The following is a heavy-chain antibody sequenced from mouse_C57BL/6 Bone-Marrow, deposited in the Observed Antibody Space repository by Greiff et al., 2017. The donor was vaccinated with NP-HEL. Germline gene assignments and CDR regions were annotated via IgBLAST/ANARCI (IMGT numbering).Heavy chain of an antibody. CDR3: GRGIYYAMDY. J-gene: IGHJ4*01. CDR1: GYTFTDYN. V-gene: IGHV1-22*01. CDR2: INPNNGGT. Sequence: EVQRVESGPELVKPGASVKMSCKASGYTFTDYNMHWVKQSHGKSLEWIGYINPNNGGTSYNQKFKGKATLTVNKSSSTAYMELRSLTSEDSAVYYCGRGIYYAMDYWGQGTSVTDSS.